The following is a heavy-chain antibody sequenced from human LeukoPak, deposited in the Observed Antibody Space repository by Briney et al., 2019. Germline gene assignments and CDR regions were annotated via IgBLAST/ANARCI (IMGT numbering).Heavy chain of an antibody. V-gene: IGHV4-39*07. J-gene: IGHJ4*02. CDR2: IYYSGST. D-gene: IGHD3-16*01. CDR3: ARGLHNWGSRYFDY. Sequence: SETLSLTCTVSGGSISSSSYYWGWIRQPPGKGLEWIGSIYYSGSTYYNPSLKSRVTISVDTSKNQFSLKLSSVTAADTAVYYCARGLHNWGSRYFDYWGQGTLVTVSS. CDR1: GGSISSSSYY.